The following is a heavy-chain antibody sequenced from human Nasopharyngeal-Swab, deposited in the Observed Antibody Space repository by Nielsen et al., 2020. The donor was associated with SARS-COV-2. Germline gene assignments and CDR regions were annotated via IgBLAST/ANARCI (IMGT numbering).Heavy chain of an antibody. D-gene: IGHD3-3*01. CDR2: ISSSGSTI. Sequence: GGPLRLSCAASGFTFSSYEMNWVRQAPGKGLEWVSYISSSGSTIYYADSVKGRFTISRDNAKNSLYLQMNSLRAEDTAVYYCARDKPGITIFGVVIGPFDYWGQGTLVTVSS. V-gene: IGHV3-48*03. J-gene: IGHJ4*02. CDR3: ARDKPGITIFGVVIGPFDY. CDR1: GFTFSSYE.